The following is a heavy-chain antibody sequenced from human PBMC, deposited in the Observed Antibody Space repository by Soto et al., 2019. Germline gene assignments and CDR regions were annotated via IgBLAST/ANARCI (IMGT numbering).Heavy chain of an antibody. Sequence: GGSLRLSCAASGFTFSSYGMHWVRQAPGKGLEWVAVIWYDGSNKYYADSVKGRFTISRDNSKNTLYLQMNSLRAADTAVYYCARVGGINWFDPWGQGTLVTVSS. CDR2: IWYDGSNK. D-gene: IGHD3-16*01. CDR1: GFTFSSYG. J-gene: IGHJ5*02. CDR3: ARVGGINWFDP. V-gene: IGHV3-33*01.